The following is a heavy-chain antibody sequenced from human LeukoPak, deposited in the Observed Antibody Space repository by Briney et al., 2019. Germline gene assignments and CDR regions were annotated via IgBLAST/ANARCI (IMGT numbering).Heavy chain of an antibody. V-gene: IGHV4-30-4*08. CDR2: IYYSGST. CDR1: GGSISSGDYY. Sequence: SETLSLTCTVSGGSISSGDYYWSWIRQPPGKGPKWIENIYYSGSTHYNPSLKSRVSISVDTSKNQFSLKLSSVTAADTAVYYCARRAAAKPHFDYWGQGTLVTVSS. D-gene: IGHD2-15*01. CDR3: ARRAAAKPHFDY. J-gene: IGHJ4*02.